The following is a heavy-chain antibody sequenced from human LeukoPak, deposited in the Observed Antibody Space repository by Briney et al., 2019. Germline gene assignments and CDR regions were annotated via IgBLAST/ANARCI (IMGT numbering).Heavy chain of an antibody. Sequence: SETLSLTCTVSGGSLSSGGYYWSWIRQHPGKGLEGIGYIYYSGSTYYNPSLKSRVGISVDTSKNQFSLNLSSVTAADTAVYYCARSSMVRGIIIDWFDPWGQGNLVTVSS. CDR3: ARSSMVRGIIIDWFDP. J-gene: IGHJ5*02. V-gene: IGHV4-31*03. CDR2: IYYSGST. D-gene: IGHD3-10*01. CDR1: GGSLSSGGYY.